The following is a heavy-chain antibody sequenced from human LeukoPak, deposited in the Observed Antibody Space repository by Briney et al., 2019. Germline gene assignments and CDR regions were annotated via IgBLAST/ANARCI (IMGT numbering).Heavy chain of an antibody. CDR3: ARELVGTNGFDY. J-gene: IGHJ4*02. D-gene: IGHD1-26*01. CDR1: GYTFTSYY. Sequence: ASVKVSCKASGYTFTSYYMHWVRQAPGQGLEWMGIINPSGGSTSYAQKFQGRVTMTRDTSTSTVYMELSRLRSDDTAVYYCARELVGTNGFDYWGQGTLVTVSS. CDR2: INPSGGST. V-gene: IGHV1-46*01.